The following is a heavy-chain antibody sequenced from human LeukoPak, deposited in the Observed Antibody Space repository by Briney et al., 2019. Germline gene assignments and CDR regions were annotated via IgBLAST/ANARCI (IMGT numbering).Heavy chain of an antibody. V-gene: IGHV1-46*01. Sequence: ASVKVSCKASGYTFTSYYMHWVRQAPGQGLEWMGIINPSGGSTSYAQKFQGRVTMTRDMSTSTVYMELSSLRSEDTAVYYCARGGYYDYVWGSYRPHWGQGTLVTVSS. CDR2: INPSGGST. J-gene: IGHJ4*02. CDR1: GYTFTSYY. D-gene: IGHD3-16*02. CDR3: ARGGYYDYVWGSYRPH.